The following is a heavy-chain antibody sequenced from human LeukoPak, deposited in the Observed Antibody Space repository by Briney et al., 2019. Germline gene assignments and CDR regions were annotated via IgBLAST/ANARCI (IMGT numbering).Heavy chain of an antibody. J-gene: IGHJ6*03. Sequence: PGGSLRLSCAASGFTVSSYYMSWVRQAPGKGLEWVSVIYSGGSTYYADSVKGRFTISRDNSKNTLYLQMNSLRAEDTAVYYCASGSGSYRTPYYYMDVWGTGTTVTVSS. V-gene: IGHV3-53*01. CDR2: IYSGGST. CDR1: GFTVSSYY. CDR3: ASGSGSYRTPYYYMDV. D-gene: IGHD3-10*01.